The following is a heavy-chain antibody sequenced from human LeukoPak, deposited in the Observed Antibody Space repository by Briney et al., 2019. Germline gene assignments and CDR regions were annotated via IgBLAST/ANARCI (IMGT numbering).Heavy chain of an antibody. CDR1: GFAFSSYG. Sequence: GGSLRLSCAASGFAFSSYGMHWVRQAPGKGLEWVAVISYDGSNKYYADSVKGRFTISRDNSKNTLYLQMNSLRAEDTAVYYCAKSGYHGSSGYNWGQGTLVTVSS. CDR3: AKSGYHGSSGYN. D-gene: IGHD3-22*01. J-gene: IGHJ4*02. CDR2: ISYDGSNK. V-gene: IGHV3-30*18.